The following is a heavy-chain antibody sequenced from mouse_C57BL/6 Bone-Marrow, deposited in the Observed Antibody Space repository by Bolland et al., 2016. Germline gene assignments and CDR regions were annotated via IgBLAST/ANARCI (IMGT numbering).Heavy chain of an antibody. J-gene: IGHJ4*01. D-gene: IGHD1-1*01. V-gene: IGHV1-26*01. Sequence: NNGGTSYNQKFKGKATLTVDKSSSTAYMELRSLTSEESAVYYCAREGYYYGSSFFDYWGQGTS. CDR3: AREGYYYGSSFFDY. CDR2: NNGGT.